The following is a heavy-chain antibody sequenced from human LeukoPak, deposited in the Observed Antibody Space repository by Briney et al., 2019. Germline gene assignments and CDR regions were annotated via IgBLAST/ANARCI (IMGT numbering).Heavy chain of an antibody. J-gene: IGHJ5*02. CDR3: AREGTSGTHLNWFDP. CDR2: IYGSGST. CDR1: GGSISSYY. Sequence: SETLSLTCTVSGGSISSYYWGWIRQPPGKGLEWIGHIYGSGSTNYNPSLKSRVTLSVDTSKNQFSLELSSVTAADTAVYYCAREGTSGTHLNWFDPWGQGTLVTVSS. V-gene: IGHV4-59*01. D-gene: IGHD1-1*01.